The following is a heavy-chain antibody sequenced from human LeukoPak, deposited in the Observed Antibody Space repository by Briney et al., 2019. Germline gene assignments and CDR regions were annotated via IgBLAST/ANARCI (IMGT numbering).Heavy chain of an antibody. CDR3: TSRIAGNWYFDL. Sequence: GGSLRLSCAASGFTFSGFAMHWVRQASGKGLEWVGRIRSKANSYATAYAASVKGRFTISRDDSKNTAYLQMNSLKTEDTAVYYCTSRIAGNWYFDLWGRGTLVTVSS. D-gene: IGHD6-13*01. CDR2: IRSKANSYAT. V-gene: IGHV3-73*01. J-gene: IGHJ2*01. CDR1: GFTFSGFA.